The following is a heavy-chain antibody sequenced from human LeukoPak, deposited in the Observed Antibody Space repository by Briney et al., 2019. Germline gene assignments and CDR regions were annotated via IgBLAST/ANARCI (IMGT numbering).Heavy chain of an antibody. D-gene: IGHD3-22*01. CDR2: ISFNETNQ. J-gene: IGHJ4*02. Sequence: GGSLRLSCAVSGFTFSSRGMQWVRQAPGKGLEWVAFISFNETNQYYADSVKGRFTISRDNSHNTLYLQMNSLRAEDTAVYYCARDSDEFFSNWLFPDYWGQGSLVIVSS. CDR3: ARDSDEFFSNWLFPDY. CDR1: GFTFSSRG. V-gene: IGHV3-30*03.